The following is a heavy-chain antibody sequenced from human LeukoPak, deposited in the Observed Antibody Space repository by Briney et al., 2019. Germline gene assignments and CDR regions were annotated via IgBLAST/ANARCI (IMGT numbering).Heavy chain of an antibody. Sequence: GESLKISCKGSGYSFNNYWIGWVRQMPGKGLEWMGIIYPGDSDTRYSPSFQGQVTISADKSIRTAYLQWSSLKASDTATYYCAWSRIAARPYFDYWGQGTLVTVSS. D-gene: IGHD6-6*01. CDR1: GYSFNNYW. CDR2: IYPGDSDT. CDR3: AWSRIAARPYFDY. V-gene: IGHV5-51*01. J-gene: IGHJ4*02.